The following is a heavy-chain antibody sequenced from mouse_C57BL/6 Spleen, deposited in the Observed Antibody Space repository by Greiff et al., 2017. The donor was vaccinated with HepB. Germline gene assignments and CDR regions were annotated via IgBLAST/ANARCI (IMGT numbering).Heavy chain of an antibody. CDR2: IDPETGGT. CDR3: TRERIYYYGSVYYYAMDY. V-gene: IGHV1-15*01. CDR1: GYTFTDYE. Sequence: QVHVKQSGAELVRPGASVTLSCKASGYTFTDYEMHWVKQTPVHGLEWIGAIDPETGGTAYNQKFKGKAILTADKSSSTAYMELRSLTSEDSAVYYCTRERIYYYGSVYYYAMDYWGQGTSVTVSS. D-gene: IGHD1-1*01. J-gene: IGHJ4*01.